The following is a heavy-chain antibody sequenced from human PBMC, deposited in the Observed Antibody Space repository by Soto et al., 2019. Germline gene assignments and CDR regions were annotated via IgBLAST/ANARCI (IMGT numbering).Heavy chain of an antibody. Sequence: QVQLVQSGAEVKKPGASVKVSCKASGYTFPNYDIHWVRQAPGQRFEWMGWINAGNGNTKYSQKLQGRVTITRYTSASTAYMELSRLRSEDTAVYYCASTYSSSNVDYWGQGTLVTVSS. J-gene: IGHJ4*02. CDR2: INAGNGNT. D-gene: IGHD2-2*01. CDR1: GYTFPNYD. CDR3: ASTYSSSNVDY. V-gene: IGHV1-3*01.